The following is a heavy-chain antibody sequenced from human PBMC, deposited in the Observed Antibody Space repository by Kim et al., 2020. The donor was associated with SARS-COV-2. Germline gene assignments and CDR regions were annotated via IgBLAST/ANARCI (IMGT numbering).Heavy chain of an antibody. D-gene: IGHD5-12*01. V-gene: IGHV4-4*02. CDR3: ARGVRFVATMGYYYYYGMDV. CDR2: IYHSGST. J-gene: IGHJ6*02. CDR1: GGSISSSNW. Sequence: SETLSLTCAVSGGSISSSNWWSWVRQPPGKGLEWIGEIYHSGSTNYNPSLKSRVTISVDKSKNQFSLKLSSVTAADTAVYYCARGVRFVATMGYYYYYGMDVWGQGTTVTVSS.